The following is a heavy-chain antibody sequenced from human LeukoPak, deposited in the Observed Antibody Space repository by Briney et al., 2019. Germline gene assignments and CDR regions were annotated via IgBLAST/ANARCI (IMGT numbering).Heavy chain of an antibody. CDR1: GFTFSSYW. CDR2: VNRDGSST. Sequence: PGGSLRLSRVGSGFTFSSYWMHWVRQAPGKGLEWVSRVNRDGSSTSYAGSVKGRFTISRDNAKNTMYLQMNSLRAEDTAVYYCARDRSIAAAADTHWGQGTLVTVSS. CDR3: ARDRSIAAAADTH. D-gene: IGHD6-6*01. J-gene: IGHJ4*02. V-gene: IGHV3-74*01.